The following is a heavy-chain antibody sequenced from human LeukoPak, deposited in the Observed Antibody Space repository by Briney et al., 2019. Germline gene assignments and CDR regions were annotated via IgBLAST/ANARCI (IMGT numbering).Heavy chain of an antibody. J-gene: IGHJ4*02. V-gene: IGHV1-69*13. Sequence: ASVKVSCEASGGTFSSYAISWVRQAPGQGLEWMGGIIPIFGTANYAQKFQGRVTITADESTSTAYMELSSLRSEDTAVYYCARGLSPTYSSSRSVDYWGQGTLVTVSS. CDR1: GGTFSSYA. D-gene: IGHD6-6*01. CDR3: ARGLSPTYSSSRSVDY. CDR2: IIPIFGTA.